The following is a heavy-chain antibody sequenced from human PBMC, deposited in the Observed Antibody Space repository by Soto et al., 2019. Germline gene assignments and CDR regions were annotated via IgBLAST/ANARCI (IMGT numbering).Heavy chain of an antibody. CDR3: ARGIGGTVTIDWYFDL. J-gene: IGHJ2*01. V-gene: IGHV4-30-2*01. CDR1: GGSVSSGDYS. CDR2: IYHSGTA. D-gene: IGHD4-17*01. Sequence: QLQLQESGTGLVKPSQTLSLTCAVSGGSVSSGDYSWNWIRQPPGKGLEWIGYIYHSGTAYYNPSLNRRVTISVDKSKNQFSLKLSSVTAADTAVYYCARGIGGTVTIDWYFDLWGRGTLVTVSS.